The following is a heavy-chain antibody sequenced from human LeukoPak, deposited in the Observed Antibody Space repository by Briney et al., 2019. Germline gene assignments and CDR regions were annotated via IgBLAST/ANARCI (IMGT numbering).Heavy chain of an antibody. CDR1: GGSINSSSYY. CDR2: IYYSGST. D-gene: IGHD2-2*01. CDR3: ARQGYCSSTSCRGYYFDY. V-gene: IGHV4-39*01. J-gene: IGHJ4*02. Sequence: SETLSLTCTVSGGSINSSSYYWGWIRQPPGKGLEWIGSIYYSGSTYYNPSLKSRVTISVDTSKNQFSLKLSSVTAADTAVYYCARQGYCSSTSCRGYYFDYWGQGTLVTVSS.